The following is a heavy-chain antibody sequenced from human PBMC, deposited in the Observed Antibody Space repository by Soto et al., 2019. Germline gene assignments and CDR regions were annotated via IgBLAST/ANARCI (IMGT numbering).Heavy chain of an antibody. V-gene: IGHV1-69*01. CDR1: GGTFSSYA. J-gene: IGHJ6*02. CDR2: IIPIFGTA. Sequence: QVQLVQSGAEVKKPGSSVKVSCKASGGTFSSYAISWVRQAPGQGLEWMGGIIPIFGTANYAQKFKGRVTMTADESTGTAYVELSSLRSEDTAVYYWARNPPGNHGMEVWGQGTTVTVSS. CDR3: ARNPPGNHGMEV.